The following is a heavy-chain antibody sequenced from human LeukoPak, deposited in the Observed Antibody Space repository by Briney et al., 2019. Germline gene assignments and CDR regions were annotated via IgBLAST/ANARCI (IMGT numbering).Heavy chain of an antibody. J-gene: IGHJ4*02. CDR2: TYYGGST. V-gene: IGHV3-66*01. CDR3: ARVAKDCGGDCFSDY. Sequence: GGSLRLSCAASGFTVSSNSMSWVRQTPGKGLEWVSVTYYGGSTFYADSVQGRVSMSRDNSKNILYLQINNLRAEDSAVYYCARVAKDCGGDCFSDYWGQGTLVTVSS. CDR1: GFTVSSNS. D-gene: IGHD2-21*02.